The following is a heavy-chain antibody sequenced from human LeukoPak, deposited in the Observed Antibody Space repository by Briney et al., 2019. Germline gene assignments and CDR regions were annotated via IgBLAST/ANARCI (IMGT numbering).Heavy chain of an antibody. CDR3: ARRGSPYVSWSGYYLGWFDP. J-gene: IGHJ5*02. CDR1: GGSFSGYY. Sequence: SETLSLTCAVYGGSFSGYYWSWIRQPPGKGLEWIGEINHSGSTNYNPSLKSRVTISVDTSKNQFSLTLSSVTAADTAVYYCARRGSPYVSWSGYYLGWFDPWGQGTLVTVSS. V-gene: IGHV4-34*01. CDR2: INHSGST. D-gene: IGHD3-3*01.